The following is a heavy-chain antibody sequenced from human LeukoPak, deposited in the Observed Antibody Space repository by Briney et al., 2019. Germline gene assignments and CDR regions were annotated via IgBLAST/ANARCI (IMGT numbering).Heavy chain of an antibody. V-gene: IGHV4-61*02. J-gene: IGHJ4*02. CDR1: GGSISSGGYY. Sequence: SQTLSLTCTVSGGSISSGGYYWSWIRQPAGKGLEWIGRIYTSESTNYNPSLKSRVTMSVDTSKNQFSLKLSSVTAADTAVYYCARGPTDRYFDYWGQGTLVTVSS. CDR2: IYTSEST. CDR3: ARGPTDRYFDY.